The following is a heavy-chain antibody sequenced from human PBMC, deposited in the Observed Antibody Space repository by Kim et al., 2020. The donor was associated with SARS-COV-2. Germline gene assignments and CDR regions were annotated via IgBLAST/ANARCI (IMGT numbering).Heavy chain of an antibody. D-gene: IGHD3-10*01. CDR3: ATDPYASGSYYA. Sequence: ASVKVSCKVSGYTLTAFSMHWVRQAPGKGLEWMGGFDPEDGATIYAQKFQGRVTMTEDTSTDTAYMELSSLRSEDTAVYYCATDPYASGSYYAWGQGTLVTVSS. J-gene: IGHJ5*02. V-gene: IGHV1-24*01. CDR2: FDPEDGAT. CDR1: GYTLTAFS.